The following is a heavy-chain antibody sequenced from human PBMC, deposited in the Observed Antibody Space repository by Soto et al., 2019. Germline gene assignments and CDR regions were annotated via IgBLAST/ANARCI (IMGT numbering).Heavy chain of an antibody. Sequence: EVQLVESGGGLVQPGGSPRLSCAASGFTFSSYAMHWVRQAPGKGLEYVSAISSNGGSTYYANSVKGRFTISRDNSKNTLYLQMGSLRAEDMAVYYCARTGLDTAMVTVFDYWGQGTLVTVSS. D-gene: IGHD5-18*01. CDR3: ARTGLDTAMVTVFDY. J-gene: IGHJ4*02. CDR1: GFTFSSYA. V-gene: IGHV3-64*01. CDR2: ISSNGGST.